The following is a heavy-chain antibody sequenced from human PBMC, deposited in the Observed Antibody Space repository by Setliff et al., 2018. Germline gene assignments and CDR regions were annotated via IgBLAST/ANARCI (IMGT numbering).Heavy chain of an antibody. CDR1: GGSISSGDYY. CDR2: IYYSGST. D-gene: IGHD6-19*01. CDR3: ARHGQWLDPPGYYYMDV. Sequence: SETLSLTCTVSGGSISSGDYYWSWIRQPPGKGLEWIGYIYYSGSTYYNPSLKSRVTISVDTSKNQFSLKLSSVTAADTAVYYCARHGQWLDPPGYYYMDVWAKGTTVTVSS. J-gene: IGHJ6*03. V-gene: IGHV4-30-4*08.